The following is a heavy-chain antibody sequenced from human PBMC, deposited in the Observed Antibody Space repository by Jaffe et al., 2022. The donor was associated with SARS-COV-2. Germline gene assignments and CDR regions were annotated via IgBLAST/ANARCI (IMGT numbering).Heavy chain of an antibody. D-gene: IGHD2-2*01. J-gene: IGHJ6*02. V-gene: IGHV3-33*01. CDR1: GFTFSNYG. Sequence: QVQLVESGGGVVQPGRSLRLSCVVSGFTFSNYGTHWVRQAPGKGLEWVAVIWYDENNKEYADSVKGRFTISRDNSKNTLYLQMNSLRGEDTAVYYCARDSPGYCRSTNCKGRHYYGMDVWGQGTTVTVSS. CDR3: ARDSPGYCRSTNCKGRHYYGMDV. CDR2: IWYDENNK.